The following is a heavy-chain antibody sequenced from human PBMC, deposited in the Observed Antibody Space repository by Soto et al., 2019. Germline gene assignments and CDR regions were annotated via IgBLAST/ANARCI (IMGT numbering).Heavy chain of an antibody. V-gene: IGHV3-30-3*01. D-gene: IGHD6-19*01. Sequence: QVQLVESGGGVVQPGRSLRLSCAASGFTFSSYAMHWVRQAPGKGLEWVAVISYDGSNKYYADSVKGRFTISRDNSKNXLYLQMNSLRAEDTAVYYCARDMWWQWLVRYYFDYWGQGTLVTVSS. CDR2: ISYDGSNK. CDR1: GFTFSSYA. J-gene: IGHJ4*02. CDR3: ARDMWWQWLVRYYFDY.